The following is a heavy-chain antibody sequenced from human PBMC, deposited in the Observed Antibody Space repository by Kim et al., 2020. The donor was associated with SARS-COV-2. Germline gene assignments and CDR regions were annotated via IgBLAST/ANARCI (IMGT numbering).Heavy chain of an antibody. CDR1: GGSISSSSYY. Sequence: SETLSLTCTVSGGSISSSSYYWGWIRQPPGKGLEWIGSTYHSGSTYYNPSLKSRVTISTDSSRNQFSLMLSSVTAADTAVYYCARRRGWSTLYFDSWGQGTLVTVSS. J-gene: IGHJ4*02. CDR3: ARRRGWSTLYFDS. D-gene: IGHD6-19*01. CDR2: TYHSGST. V-gene: IGHV4-39*01.